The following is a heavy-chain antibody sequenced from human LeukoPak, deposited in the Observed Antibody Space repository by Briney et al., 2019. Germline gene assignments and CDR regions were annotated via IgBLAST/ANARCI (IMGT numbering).Heavy chain of an antibody. CDR2: INPNSGGT. CDR1: GYTFTGYY. CDR3: ARALDSSGYYTVTTSSFDY. D-gene: IGHD3-22*01. J-gene: IGHJ4*02. Sequence: ASVKVSCKASGYTFTGYYMHWVRQAPGQGLEWMGRINPNSGGTNYAQKFQGRVTMTRDTSISTAYMELSRLRSDDTAVYYCARALDSSGYYTVTTSSFDYWGQGTLVTVSS. V-gene: IGHV1-2*06.